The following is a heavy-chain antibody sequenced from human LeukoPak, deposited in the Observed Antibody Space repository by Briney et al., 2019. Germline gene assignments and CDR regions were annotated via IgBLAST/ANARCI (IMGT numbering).Heavy chain of an antibody. D-gene: IGHD4-17*01. CDR2: IYHSGST. V-gene: IGHV4-30-2*01. J-gene: IGHJ4*02. CDR1: GGSISSGGYS. CDR3: ARGVDYGDYEIIDY. Sequence: PSQTLSLTCAVSGGSISSGGYSWSWIRQPPGKGLEWIGYIYHSGSTYYNPSLKSRVTISVDRSKNQFSLKLSSVTAADTAVYYCARGVDYGDYEIIDYWGQGTLVTVSS.